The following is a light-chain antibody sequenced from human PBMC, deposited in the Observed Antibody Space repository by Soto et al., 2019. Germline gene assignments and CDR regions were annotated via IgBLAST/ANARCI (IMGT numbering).Light chain of an antibody. CDR3: QQYHNWPRT. J-gene: IGKJ1*01. CDR1: QSVSSN. CDR2: DAS. Sequence: EIVMTQSPATLSVSPGERATISCRASQSVSSNLAWYQQKPGQAPRLLIYDASTRATGIPARFSGSGSGTEVTLTISSLQSEDVAVNYCQQYHNWPRTFGQGTKVDIK. V-gene: IGKV3-15*01.